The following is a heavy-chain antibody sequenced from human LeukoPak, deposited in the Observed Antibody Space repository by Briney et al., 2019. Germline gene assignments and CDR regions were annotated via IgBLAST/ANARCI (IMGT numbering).Heavy chain of an antibody. CDR3: ARINYDDRYYFDF. CDR1: GDSISGDDDY. CDR2: IHYSGSS. D-gene: IGHD4-17*01. Sequence: PSETLSLTCTVSGDSISGDDDYWNWIRQPPGKGLEWIGYIHYSGSSYHNPSLKGRVTMSVDTSRNHFSLDLRSVTASDTAIYYCARINYDDRYYFDFWGQGTLITVSP. J-gene: IGHJ4*02. V-gene: IGHV4-30-4*01.